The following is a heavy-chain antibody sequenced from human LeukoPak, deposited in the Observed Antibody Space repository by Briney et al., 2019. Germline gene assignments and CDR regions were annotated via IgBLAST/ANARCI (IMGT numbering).Heavy chain of an antibody. Sequence: ASVKVSCKASGYTFSGYGISWVRQAPGQALEWMGWTSDYNGNRNYTRKLQGRVTMTTDTATSTAYMELRSLRFDDTAVYYCARDWNYYDSSAYYQTALDIWGQGTAVTVSS. D-gene: IGHD3-22*01. CDR3: ARDWNYYDSSAYYQTALDI. CDR1: GYTFSGYG. V-gene: IGHV1-18*01. J-gene: IGHJ3*02. CDR2: TSDYNGNR.